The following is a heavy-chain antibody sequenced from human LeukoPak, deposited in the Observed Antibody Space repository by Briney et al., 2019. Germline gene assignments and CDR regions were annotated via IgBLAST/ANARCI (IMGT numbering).Heavy chain of an antibody. CDR2: INPNSGGT. CDR3: ARPYCSGGSCYSALDY. CDR1: GYTFTGNY. J-gene: IGHJ4*02. D-gene: IGHD2-15*01. Sequence: ASVKVSCKASGYTFTGNYMHWVRQAPGQGLEWMGWINPNSGGTNYAQKFQGRVTMTRDTSISTAYMELSRLRSDDTAVYYCARPYCSGGSCYSALDYWGQGTLVTVSS. V-gene: IGHV1-2*02.